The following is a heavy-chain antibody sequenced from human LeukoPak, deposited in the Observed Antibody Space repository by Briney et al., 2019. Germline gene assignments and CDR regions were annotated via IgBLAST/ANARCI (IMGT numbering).Heavy chain of an antibody. Sequence: SETLSLTCAVYGGSFSGYYWSWIRQPPGKGPEWIGEINHSGSTNYNPSLKSRVTISVDTSKNQFSLKLSSVTAADTAVYYCAVGYYFDYWGQGTLVTVSS. V-gene: IGHV4-34*01. D-gene: IGHD1-26*01. CDR1: GGSFSGYY. J-gene: IGHJ4*02. CDR2: INHSGST. CDR3: AVGYYFDY.